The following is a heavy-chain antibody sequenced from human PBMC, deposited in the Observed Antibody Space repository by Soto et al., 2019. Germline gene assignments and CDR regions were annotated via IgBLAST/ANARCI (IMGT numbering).Heavy chain of an antibody. CDR1: GFTFNRLW. Sequence: GGSLRLSCVASGFTFNRLWMHWVRQAPGQGLVWVSRTKTDGSADYADSVKGRFTISRDNAKNTLYLQMNSLRAEDTAVYYCARDMRAVPWYGGVTSAFDMWGQGTMVTVSS. D-gene: IGHD3-10*01. CDR3: ARDMRAVPWYGGVTSAFDM. J-gene: IGHJ3*02. CDR2: TKTDGSA. V-gene: IGHV3-74*01.